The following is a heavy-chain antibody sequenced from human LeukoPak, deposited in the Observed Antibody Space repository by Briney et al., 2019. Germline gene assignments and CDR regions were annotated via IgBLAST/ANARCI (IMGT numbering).Heavy chain of an antibody. V-gene: IGHV4-59*08. CDR1: GGSITSYY. CDR3: AGSYFYDGNRYFDY. Sequence: SETLSLTCNVSGGSITSYYWNWIRQPPGKGLEWIGYIYYTGSTNSNPSLRSRVTMSLDTSKNQFSLKLSCVTATDTARYYCAGSYFYDGNRYFDYWGQGALVTVSS. J-gene: IGHJ4*02. CDR2: IYYTGST. D-gene: IGHD3-22*01.